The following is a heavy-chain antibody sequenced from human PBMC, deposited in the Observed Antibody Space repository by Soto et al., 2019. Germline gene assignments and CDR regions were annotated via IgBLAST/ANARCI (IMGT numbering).Heavy chain of an antibody. CDR1: GHSMSGYY. J-gene: IGHJ5*02. CDR2: IYYSGTT. V-gene: IGHV4-59*01. Sequence: LYLTCTVSGHSMSGYYWSLIRQPPGKGLEWIGYIYYSGTTNYNPSLKSRVPISVDTSKRQLSLKLSAVTAADTAVYFCARYGYSNSFDPWGQGTLVTVSS. CDR3: ARYGYSNSFDP. D-gene: IGHD2-15*01.